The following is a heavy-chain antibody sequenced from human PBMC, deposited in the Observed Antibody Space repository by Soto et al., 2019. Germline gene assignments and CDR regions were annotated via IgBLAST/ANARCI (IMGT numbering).Heavy chain of an antibody. CDR3: ARGRPSIVGATVIDY. D-gene: IGHD1-26*01. CDR1: GFTFSSYS. CDR2: ISSSSSYI. J-gene: IGHJ4*02. Sequence: GGSLRLSCAASGFTFSSYSMNWVRQSPGKGLEWVSSISSSSSYIYYADSVKGRFTISRDNAKNSLYLQMNSLRAEDTAVYYCARGRPSIVGATVIDYWGQGTLVTVSS. V-gene: IGHV3-21*01.